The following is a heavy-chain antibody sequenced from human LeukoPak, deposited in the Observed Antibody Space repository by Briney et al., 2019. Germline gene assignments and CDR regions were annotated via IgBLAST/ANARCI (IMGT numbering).Heavy chain of an antibody. J-gene: IGHJ4*02. CDR3: ASPWNYGGLADY. Sequence: GGSLRLSCAASGFTFSSYWMHWVRQAPGKGLVWVSRINSDGSSTSYADSVKGRFTISRDNAKNTLYLQMNSLRAEDTAVYYCASPWNYGGLADYWGQGTLVTVSS. CDR1: GFTFSSYW. D-gene: IGHD1-7*01. CDR2: INSDGSST. V-gene: IGHV3-74*01.